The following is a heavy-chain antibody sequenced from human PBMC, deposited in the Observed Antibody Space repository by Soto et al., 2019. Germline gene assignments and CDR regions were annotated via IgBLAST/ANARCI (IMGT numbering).Heavy chain of an antibody. D-gene: IGHD5-12*01. CDR2: ISENGGST. CDR1: GFTFSNYA. Sequence: PGGSLRLSCAASGFTFSNYAMSWVRQAPGKGLEWVSAISENGGSTYYADSVKGRFTISRDNSKNTLYLQMNSLRAEDTAVYYCARGRDGYNYNWFDPWGQGTLVTVSS. J-gene: IGHJ5*02. CDR3: ARGRDGYNYNWFDP. V-gene: IGHV3-23*01.